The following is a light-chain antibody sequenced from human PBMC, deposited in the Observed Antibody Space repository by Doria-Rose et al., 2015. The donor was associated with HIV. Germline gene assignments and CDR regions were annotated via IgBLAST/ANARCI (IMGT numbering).Light chain of an antibody. Sequence: EIVMTQSPGTLSLSPGERATLSCRASQRFSSTYLAWYQQKPGQAPSLLIYDGSTRATGIPDRFSASGSGTDFTLTINRLEPEDFALYYCHQYGTSWTFGPGTKVEI. CDR1: QRFSSTY. J-gene: IGKJ1*01. V-gene: IGKV3-20*01. CDR2: DGS. CDR3: HQYGTSWT.